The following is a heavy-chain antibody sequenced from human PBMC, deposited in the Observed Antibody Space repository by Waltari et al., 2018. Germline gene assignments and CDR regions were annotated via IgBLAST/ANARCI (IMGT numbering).Heavy chain of an antibody. D-gene: IGHD2-15*01. J-gene: IGHJ4*02. CDR1: GDSGDCMSSNSW. CDR3: ARDRGRGIYLDS. V-gene: IGHV4-4*02. Sequence: QVKLQESGPGLVKPSETLSLTCDVSGDSGDCMSSNSWWSWVRQSPGKGLEWIGQVHRTGRTNYSPSFEGRVTVSIDTSNNQFSLKMAFATAADTALYYCARDRGRGIYLDSWGQGTLVTVSP. CDR2: VHRTGRT.